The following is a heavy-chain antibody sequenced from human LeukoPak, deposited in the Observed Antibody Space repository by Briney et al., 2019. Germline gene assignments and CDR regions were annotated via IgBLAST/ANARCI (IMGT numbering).Heavy chain of an antibody. CDR3: ARPRYSHGGRGGFDY. D-gene: IGHD5-18*01. Sequence: GGSLRLSCAASGFTFSSYSMNWVRQAPGKGLEWVSSISSSSSYIYYADSVKGRFTISRDNAKNSLYLQMNSLRAEDTAVYYCARPRYSHGGRGGFDYWGQGTLVTVSS. V-gene: IGHV3-21*01. CDR2: ISSSSSYI. CDR1: GFTFSSYS. J-gene: IGHJ4*02.